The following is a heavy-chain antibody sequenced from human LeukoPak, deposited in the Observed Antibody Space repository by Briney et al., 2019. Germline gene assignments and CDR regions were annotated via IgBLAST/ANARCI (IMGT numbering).Heavy chain of an antibody. V-gene: IGHV1-2*02. D-gene: IGHD2-2*02. CDR2: INPNSGGT. CDR3: ARSATKTSCYTCSGFDY. J-gene: IGHJ4*02. Sequence: ASVKVSCKASGYTFTGYYMHWVRQAPGQGLEWMGWINPNSGGTNYAQKFQGRVTMTRDTSISTAYMELSRLRSDDPAVYYCARSATKTSCYTCSGFDYWGQGTLVTVSS. CDR1: GYTFTGYY.